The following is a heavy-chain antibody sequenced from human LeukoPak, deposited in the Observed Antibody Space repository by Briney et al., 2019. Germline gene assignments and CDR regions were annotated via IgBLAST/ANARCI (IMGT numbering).Heavy chain of an antibody. CDR1: GYTFTSYA. J-gene: IGHJ3*02. CDR3: ARDMGNDAFDI. CDR2: INAGNGNT. D-gene: IGHD7-27*01. Sequence: ASVNVSCKASGYTFTSYAMHWVRQAPGQRLEWMGWINAGNGNTKYSQKFQGRVTITRDTSASTAYMELRSLRSDDTAVYYCARDMGNDAFDIWGQGTMVTVSS. V-gene: IGHV1-3*01.